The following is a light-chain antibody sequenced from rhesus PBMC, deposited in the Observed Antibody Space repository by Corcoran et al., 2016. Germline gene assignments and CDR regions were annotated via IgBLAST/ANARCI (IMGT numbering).Light chain of an antibody. V-gene: IGKV1-38*01. CDR3: QQRISYPYS. CDR1: QGISSY. Sequence: DIQLTQSPSSLSASVGDRVTITCRASQGISSYLAWYQQKPGKAPKLLIYDASNLQSGVPSRFSGRGSWTDFPLTISSLQPDDFAVYYCQQRISYPYSFGQGTKVEIK. J-gene: IGKJ2*01. CDR2: DAS.